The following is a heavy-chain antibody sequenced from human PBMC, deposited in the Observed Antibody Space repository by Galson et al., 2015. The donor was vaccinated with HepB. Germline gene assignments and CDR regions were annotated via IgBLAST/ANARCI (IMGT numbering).Heavy chain of an antibody. V-gene: IGHV3-23*01. J-gene: IGHJ4*02. CDR3: AKLFGITIFGVVIPEVYYFDY. CDR1: GFTFSSYA. CDR2: ISGSGGST. Sequence: SLRLSCAASGFTFSSYAMSWVRQAPGKGLEWVSAISGSGGSTYYADSVKGRFTISRDNSKNTLYLQMNSLRAEDTAVYYCAKLFGITIFGVVIPEVYYFDYWGQGTLVTVSS. D-gene: IGHD3-3*01.